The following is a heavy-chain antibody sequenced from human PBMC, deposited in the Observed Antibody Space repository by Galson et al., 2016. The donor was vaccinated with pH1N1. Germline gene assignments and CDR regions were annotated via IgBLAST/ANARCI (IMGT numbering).Heavy chain of an antibody. CDR1: GYSFIDYC. D-gene: IGHD1-26*01. V-gene: IGHV1-2*02. J-gene: IGHJ4*02. Sequence: SVKVSCKASGYSFIDYCIHWVRQAPGQGLEWMGWINPNTGTTNYAQGFQGRVTMTRDTSISTAYMELSGLRSDDTAVYYCARPPYYSGSFYEYWGQGTLVTVSS. CDR2: INPNTGTT. CDR3: ARPPYYSGSFYEY.